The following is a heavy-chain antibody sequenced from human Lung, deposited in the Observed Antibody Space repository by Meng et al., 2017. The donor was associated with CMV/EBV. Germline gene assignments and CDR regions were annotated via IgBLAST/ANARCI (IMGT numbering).Heavy chain of an antibody. J-gene: IGHJ4*02. CDR2: IRSKSYGGTT. Sequence: GESXKIXCAASGFAFADYAMSWVRQAPGKGLEWVSFIRSKSYGGTTLYAASVKGRFTISRDDSKGVAYLQMNSLRTEDTAIYYCTRTWLTGDTYYFDYWGQGTLVTVSS. V-gene: IGHV3-49*04. CDR3: TRTWLTGDTYYFDY. D-gene: IGHD7-27*01. CDR1: GFAFADYA.